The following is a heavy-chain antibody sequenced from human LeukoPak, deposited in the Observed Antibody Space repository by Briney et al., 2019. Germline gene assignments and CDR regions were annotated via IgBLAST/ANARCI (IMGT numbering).Heavy chain of an antibody. Sequence: GGSLRLSCAASGFTFSSYGMHWVRQAPGKGLEWVAVISYDGSNKYYADSVKGRFTISRDNSKNTLYLQMNSLRAEDTAVYYCAKVMWNAAMVTFLDYWGQGTLVTVSS. D-gene: IGHD5-18*01. CDR1: GFTFSSYG. J-gene: IGHJ4*02. V-gene: IGHV3-30*18. CDR2: ISYDGSNK. CDR3: AKVMWNAAMVTFLDY.